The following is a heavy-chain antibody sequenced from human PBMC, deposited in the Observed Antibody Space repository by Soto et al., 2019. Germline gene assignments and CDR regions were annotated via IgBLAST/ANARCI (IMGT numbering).Heavy chain of an antibody. CDR1: GGSISSGGYS. J-gene: IGHJ5*02. CDR3: ARVPDR. CDR2: IYHSGST. Sequence: SETLSLSCAVSGGSISSGGYSWSWIRQPPGKGLEWIGYIYHSGSTYYNPSLKSRVTISVDRSKNQFSLKLSSVTAADTAVYYCARVPDRWGQGNLVTVSS. D-gene: IGHD2-2*01. V-gene: IGHV4-30-2*01.